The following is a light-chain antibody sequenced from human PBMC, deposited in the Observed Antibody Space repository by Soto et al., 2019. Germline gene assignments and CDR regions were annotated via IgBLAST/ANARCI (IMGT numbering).Light chain of an antibody. J-gene: IGKJ1*01. V-gene: IGKV1-39*01. Sequence: DIPMTQSPPSLSASVGDRVIITCRASQSITTYLNWYQLKPGKAPKLLIYGASNLQSGVPSRFSGGGSGTVFTLTISSLQPEDLGVYYCQESHDSLWTFGQGTKVEI. CDR1: QSITTY. CDR2: GAS. CDR3: QESHDSLWT.